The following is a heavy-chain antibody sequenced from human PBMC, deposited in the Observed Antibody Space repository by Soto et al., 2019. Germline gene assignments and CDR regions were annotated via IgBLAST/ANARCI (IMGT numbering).Heavy chain of an antibody. D-gene: IGHD3-3*01. J-gene: IGHJ3*02. CDR3: AGGGGVGVAGSAAFDM. V-gene: IGHV1-2*02. Sequence: QLHLVQSGAVVKKPGASVTVSCSASGYPVTAYYMHWVRQAPGRGLEWMGGINPATGAAKYTQTFQGRVTMTRDTSQSTGFMELGGLTSEDTAVFFWAGGGGVGVAGSAAFDMWGQGTLVTVSS. CDR1: GYPVTAYY. CDR2: INPATGAA.